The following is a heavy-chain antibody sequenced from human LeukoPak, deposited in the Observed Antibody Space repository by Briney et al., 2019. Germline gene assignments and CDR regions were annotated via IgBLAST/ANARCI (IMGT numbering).Heavy chain of an antibody. J-gene: IGHJ2*01. CDR3: ARGDNYVFDV. V-gene: IGHV4-4*02. Sequence: SGTLSLTCGVSGGSISSSNWWSWVRQPPEKGLEWIGEISHDGSTNYNPSLKSRVTISVDKSNNHFSLKLTSVTAADTAMYYCARGDNYVFDVWGRGTLVSVSS. CDR2: ISHDGST. D-gene: IGHD5-24*01. CDR1: GGSISSSNW.